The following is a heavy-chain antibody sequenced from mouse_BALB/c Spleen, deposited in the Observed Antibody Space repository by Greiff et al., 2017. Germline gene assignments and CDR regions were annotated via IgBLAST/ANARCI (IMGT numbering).Heavy chain of an antibody. CDR3: ASLYYYGSSYSY. V-gene: IGHV1-9*01. D-gene: IGHD1-1*01. CDR2: ILPGSGST. J-gene: IGHJ2*01. Sequence: QVHVKQSGAELMKPGASVKISCKATGYTFSSYWIEWVKQRPGHGLEWIGEILPGSGSTNYNEKFKGKATFTADTSSNTAYMQLSSLTSEDSAVYYCASLYYYGSSYSYWGQGTTLTVSS. CDR1: GYTFSSYW.